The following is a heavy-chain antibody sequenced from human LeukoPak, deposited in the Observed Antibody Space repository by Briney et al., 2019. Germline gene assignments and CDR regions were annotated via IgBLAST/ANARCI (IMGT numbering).Heavy chain of an antibody. Sequence: ASVKVSCKASGYTFTNYGINWVRKAPGQGLEWMGWISAYNGNTNYAQKLQGRVTMTTDTSTSTAYMELRSLRSDDTAVYYCAREGGYGDYVIFDYWGQGTLVTVSS. J-gene: IGHJ4*02. CDR3: AREGGYGDYVIFDY. V-gene: IGHV1-18*01. D-gene: IGHD4-17*01. CDR2: ISAYNGNT. CDR1: GYTFTNYG.